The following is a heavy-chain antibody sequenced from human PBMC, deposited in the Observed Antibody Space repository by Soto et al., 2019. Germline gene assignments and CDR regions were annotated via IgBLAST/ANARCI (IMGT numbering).Heavy chain of an antibody. CDR3: TRPTCDGGNCYFDH. D-gene: IGHD2-21*01. V-gene: IGHV3-30-3*01. Sequence: LRLSCAASGFVFGSYAMHWVRQAPGKGLEWVAVIMYDGNTEYYADSVKGRFTLSRDNSKNILSVQMNSLRAEDTAVYYCTRPTCDGGNCYFDHWGRGTPVTVSS. CDR1: GFVFGSYA. CDR2: IMYDGNTE. J-gene: IGHJ5*02.